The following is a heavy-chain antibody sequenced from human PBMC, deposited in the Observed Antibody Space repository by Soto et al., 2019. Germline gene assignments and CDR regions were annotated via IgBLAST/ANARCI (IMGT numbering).Heavy chain of an antibody. CDR3: ARTREGYCTNGVCSKNWFDP. CDR1: GYSFTSYW. V-gene: IGHV5-51*01. Sequence: GESLKISCKGSGYSFTSYWIGWVRQMPGKGLEWMGIIYPGDSDTRYSPSFQGQVTISADKSISTAYLQWSSLKASDTAMYYCARTREGYCTNGVCSKNWFDPWGQGTLVTVSS. CDR2: IYPGDSDT. J-gene: IGHJ5*02. D-gene: IGHD2-8*01.